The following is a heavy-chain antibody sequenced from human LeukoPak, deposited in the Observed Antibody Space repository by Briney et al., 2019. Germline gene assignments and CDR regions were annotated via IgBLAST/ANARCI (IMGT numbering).Heavy chain of an antibody. CDR2: IYHSGST. J-gene: IGHJ4*02. CDR1: GYFFSSGYY. D-gene: IGHD4-11*01. V-gene: IGHV4-38-2*01. Sequence: PSETLSLTCAVSGYFFSSGYYWAWIRQPPGKGLEWIGNIYHSGSTYYNPSLKSRVTISVDTSKNQFSLKLRSVTAADTAVYDCARRYSNYFFDDWGQGTLVTVSS. CDR3: ARRYSNYFFDD.